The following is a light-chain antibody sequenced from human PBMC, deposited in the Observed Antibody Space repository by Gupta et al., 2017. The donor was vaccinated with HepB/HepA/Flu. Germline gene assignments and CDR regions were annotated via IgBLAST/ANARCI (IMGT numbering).Light chain of an antibody. CDR3: QQYRT. J-gene: IGKJ3*01. CDR2: GAS. Sequence: EIVLTQPPGTLSLSPGERATLSCRASQSVSSSYLAWYQQKPGQAPRLLIYGASSRATGIPDRFSGSGSGTDFTLTISRLEPEDFAVYYCQQYRTFGPGTKVEIK. V-gene: IGKV3-20*01. CDR1: QSVSSSY.